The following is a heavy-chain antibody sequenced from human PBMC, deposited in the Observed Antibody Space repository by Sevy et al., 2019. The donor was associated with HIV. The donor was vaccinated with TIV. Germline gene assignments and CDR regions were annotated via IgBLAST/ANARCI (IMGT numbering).Heavy chain of an antibody. J-gene: IGHJ4*02. V-gene: IGHV3-30*04. D-gene: IGHD3-16*02. Sequence: GGSLRLSCAASGFTISRYAMHWVRQAPGKGLEWVAVISYDGSNKYYADSVKGRFTISRDNSKNTLYLQMNSLRAEDTAVYYCAREGGSYRYTHTDYWGQGTLVTVSS. CDR1: GFTISRYA. CDR2: ISYDGSNK. CDR3: AREGGSYRYTHTDY.